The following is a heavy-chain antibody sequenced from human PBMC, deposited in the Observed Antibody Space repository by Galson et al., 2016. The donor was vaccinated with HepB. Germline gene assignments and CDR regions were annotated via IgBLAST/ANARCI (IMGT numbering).Heavy chain of an antibody. J-gene: IGHJ1*01. CDR2: INQDRTT. Sequence: SETLFLTCAVYGGSVSGYYWSWIRQPPGKGLEWIGEINQDRTTTYNPSLKIRLIISVDTSKNQFSLTLSSMRPGDTAVYYCARDRAGLAVWGQGILVAVSS. V-gene: IGHV4-34*01. D-gene: IGHD3/OR15-3a*01. CDR3: ARDRAGLAV. CDR1: GGSVSGYY.